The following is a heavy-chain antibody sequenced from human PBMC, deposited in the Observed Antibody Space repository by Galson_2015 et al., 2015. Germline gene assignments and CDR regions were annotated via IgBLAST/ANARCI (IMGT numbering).Heavy chain of an antibody. V-gene: IGHV1-46*01. CDR2: INPSDGIT. D-gene: IGHD4-11*01. Sequence: SVKVSCKAFGYTFTTSDYMHWVRQAPGEGLEWMGIINPSDGITNYTQKFQGRVTMTRDTSTSTVYIEVSSLRSEDTAVYYCAGAADQYFDYWGQGTPVTVSS. J-gene: IGHJ4*02. CDR3: AGAADQYFDY. CDR1: GYTFTTSDY.